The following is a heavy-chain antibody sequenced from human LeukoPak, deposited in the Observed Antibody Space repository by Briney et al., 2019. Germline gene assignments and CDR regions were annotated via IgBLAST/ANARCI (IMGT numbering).Heavy chain of an antibody. J-gene: IGHJ4*02. CDR2: IYYSGST. CDR1: GGSISSYY. V-gene: IGHV4-59*12. D-gene: IGHD4-11*01. CDR3: ARGYSRLLYYFDY. Sequence: SETLSLTCTVSGGSISSYYWSWIRQPPGKGLEWIGYIYYSGSTNYNPSLKSRVTISVDPSKNQFSLKLSSVTAADTAVYYCARGYSRLLYYFDYWGQGTLVTVSS.